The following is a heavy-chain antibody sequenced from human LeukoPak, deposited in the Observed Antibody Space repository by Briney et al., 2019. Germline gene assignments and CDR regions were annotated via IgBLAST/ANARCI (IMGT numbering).Heavy chain of an antibody. CDR1: GGSFSGYY. J-gene: IGHJ6*03. CDR2: INHSGST. CDR3: AIVRGVISYYYYMDV. D-gene: IGHD3-10*01. Sequence: PSETLSLTCAVYGGSFSGYYWNWNRQPPGKGLEWIGEINHSGSTNYNPSLKSRVTISVDTSKSQFSLKLSSVTAADTAVYYCAIVRGVISYYYYMDVWGKGTTVTVSS. V-gene: IGHV4-34*01.